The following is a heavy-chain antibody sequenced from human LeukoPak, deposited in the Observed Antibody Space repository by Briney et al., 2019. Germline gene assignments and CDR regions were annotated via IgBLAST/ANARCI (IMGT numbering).Heavy chain of an antibody. CDR1: GFTFSSYA. V-gene: IGHV3-23*01. CDR2: ISGSGGST. Sequence: GASLRLSCAASGFTFSSYAMSWVRRAPGKGLEWVSAISGSGGSTYYADSVKGRFTISRDNSKNTLYLQMNSLRAEDTAVYYCAKSRTRSSWIDYWGQGTLVTVSS. D-gene: IGHD6-13*01. J-gene: IGHJ4*02. CDR3: AKSRTRSSWIDY.